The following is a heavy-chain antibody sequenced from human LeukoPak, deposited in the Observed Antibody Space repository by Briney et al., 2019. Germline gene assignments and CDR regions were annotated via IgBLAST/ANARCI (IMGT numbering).Heavy chain of an antibody. V-gene: IGHV1-69*04. CDR1: GGTFSRYA. CDR3: ARDLGSGYDLGFDY. Sequence: SVKVSCKASGGTFSRYAISWVRQAPGQGLEWMGRIIPIFGIANYAQKFQGRVTITADKSTSTAYMELSSLRSEDTAVYYCARDLGSGYDLGFDYWGQGTLVTVSS. J-gene: IGHJ4*02. D-gene: IGHD5-12*01. CDR2: IIPIFGIA.